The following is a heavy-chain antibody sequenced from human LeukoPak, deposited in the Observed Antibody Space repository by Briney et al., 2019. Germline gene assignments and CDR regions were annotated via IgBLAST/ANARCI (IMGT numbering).Heavy chain of an antibody. J-gene: IGHJ4*02. V-gene: IGHV3-23*01. Sequence: GGSLTLSCAASGFTFSDYAMSWVRQAPGKGLEWVSTASYYVGKQYHADSVRGRFTVSRDNSRNTVSLQMSSLRVEDTGIYYCAKAGIGADGAGFLCEYWGQGTLVTVSS. CDR3: AKAGIGADGAGFLCEY. CDR1: GFTFSDYA. CDR2: ASYYVGKQ. D-gene: IGHD1-1*01.